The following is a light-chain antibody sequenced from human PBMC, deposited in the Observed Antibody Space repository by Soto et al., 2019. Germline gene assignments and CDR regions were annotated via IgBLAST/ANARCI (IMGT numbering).Light chain of an antibody. J-gene: IGKJ5*01. V-gene: IGKV3-15*01. CDR3: QQYDTWPPRIT. CDR2: GAS. Sequence: EILMTQSPATLSVSPGERATLSCRASQRVSSNVAWYQQKPGQAPSLLIYGASTRATGIPARFSGSVSGTEFTLTITSLQSEDFAVYYCQQYDTWPPRITFGQGTRLEIK. CDR1: QRVSSN.